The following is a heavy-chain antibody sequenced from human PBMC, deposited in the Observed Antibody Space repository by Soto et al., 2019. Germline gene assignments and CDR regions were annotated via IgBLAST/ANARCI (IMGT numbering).Heavy chain of an antibody. CDR3: ARGGAFEWLGYFDY. D-gene: IGHD3-9*01. J-gene: IGHJ4*02. Sequence: SETLSLTCAVYGGSFSGYYWSWIRQPPGKGLGWIGEINHSGSTNYNPSLKSRVTISVDTSKNQFSLKLSSVTAADTAVYYCARGGAFEWLGYFDYWGQGTLVTVYS. CDR2: INHSGST. V-gene: IGHV4-34*01. CDR1: GGSFSGYY.